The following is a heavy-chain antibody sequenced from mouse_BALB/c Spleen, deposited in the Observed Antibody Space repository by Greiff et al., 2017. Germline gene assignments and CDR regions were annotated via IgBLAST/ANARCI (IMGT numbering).Heavy chain of an antibody. CDR3: ASLPRMGFDY. J-gene: IGHJ2*01. CDR2: ISYDGSN. Sequence: EVQLQESGPGLVKPSQSLSLTCSVTGYSITSGYYWNWIRQFPGNKLEWMGYISYDGSNNYNPSLKNRISITRDTSKNQFFLKLNSVTTEDTATYYCASLPRMGFDYWGQGTTLTVSS. V-gene: IGHV3-6*02. CDR1: GYSITSGYY. D-gene: IGHD2-10*02.